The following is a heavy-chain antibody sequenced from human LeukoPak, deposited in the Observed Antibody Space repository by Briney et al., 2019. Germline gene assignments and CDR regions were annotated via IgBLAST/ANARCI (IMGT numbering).Heavy chain of an antibody. CDR2: LSGSGLRR. J-gene: IGHJ4*02. V-gene: IGHV3-23*01. D-gene: IGHD6-13*01. CDR1: GFTFSSYG. CDR3: ARSGAAAGWGYFDY. Sequence: GGSLRLSCAASGFTFSSYGMTWVRQAPGKGLEWVSDLSGSGLRRDYADSVKGRFTISRDNSKNSLYLQMNSLRAEDTALYYCARSGAAAGWGYFDYWGQGTLVTVSS.